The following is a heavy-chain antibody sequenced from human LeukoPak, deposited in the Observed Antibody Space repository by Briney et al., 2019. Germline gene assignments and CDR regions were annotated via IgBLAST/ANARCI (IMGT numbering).Heavy chain of an antibody. D-gene: IGHD6-6*01. V-gene: IGHV4-59*01. CDR3: ARLTRLSTSPDRYYLDY. CDR2: RSHSGST. J-gene: IGHJ4*02. CDR1: GGSINTYY. Sequence: SETLSLTCTVSGGSINTYYWSWIRQPPGKGLEWIGYRSHSGSTNYNPPLKSRVTMSVDTSKNQFSLKLSSVTAADTAVYYCARLTRLSTSPDRYYLDYWGQGTLVTVSS.